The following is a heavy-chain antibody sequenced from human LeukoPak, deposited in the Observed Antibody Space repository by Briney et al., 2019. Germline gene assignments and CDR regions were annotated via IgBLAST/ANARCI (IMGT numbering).Heavy chain of an antibody. V-gene: IGHV1-69*05. CDR2: IIPIFGTA. CDR1: GGTFSTYA. Sequence: SVKVSCKASGGTFSTYAISWVRQAPGQGLEWMGGIIPIFGTANYAQKFQGRVTITTDESTSTAYMELSSLRSEDTAVYYCASVNSEVGGMDVWGQGTTVTVSS. CDR3: ASVNSEVGGMDV. D-gene: IGHD1-26*01. J-gene: IGHJ6*02.